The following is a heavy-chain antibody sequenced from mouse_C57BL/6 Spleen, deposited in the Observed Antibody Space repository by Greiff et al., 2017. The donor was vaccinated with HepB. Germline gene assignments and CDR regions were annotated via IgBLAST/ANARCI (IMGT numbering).Heavy chain of an antibody. CDR2: INPGSGGT. V-gene: IGHV1-54*01. CDR3: ARSLYYDYDGGWFAY. CDR1: GYAFTNYL. D-gene: IGHD2-4*01. Sequence: QVQLQQSGAELVRPGTSVKVSCKASGYAFTNYLIEWVKQRPGQGLEWIGVINPGSGGTNYNEKFKGKATLTADKSSSTAYMQLSSLTSEDSAVYFCARSLYYDYDGGWFAYWGQGTLVTVSA. J-gene: IGHJ3*01.